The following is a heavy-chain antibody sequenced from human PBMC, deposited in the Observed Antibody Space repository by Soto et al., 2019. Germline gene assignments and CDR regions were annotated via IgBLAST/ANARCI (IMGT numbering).Heavy chain of an antibody. D-gene: IGHD3-22*01. Sequence: PGGSLRLSCAASGFTFSSYAMSWVRQAPGKGLEWVSAISASGGSSYYADSVKGRFTISRDNSKNTLYLQMNSLRAEDTAVYYCARGFPLYYYDSSGYYYFDYWGQGTLVTVSS. V-gene: IGHV3-23*01. CDR1: GFTFSSYA. CDR3: ARGFPLYYYDSSGYYYFDY. CDR2: ISASGGSS. J-gene: IGHJ4*02.